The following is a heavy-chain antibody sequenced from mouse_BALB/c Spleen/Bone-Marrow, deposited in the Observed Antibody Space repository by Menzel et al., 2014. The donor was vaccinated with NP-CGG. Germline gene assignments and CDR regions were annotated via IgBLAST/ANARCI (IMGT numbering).Heavy chain of an antibody. J-gene: IGHJ4*01. CDR3: ARGEDYDDYYAMDY. Sequence: VKLMESGPGLVAPSQSLSITCTVSGFSLTGYGFNWVRQPPGKGLEWLGMIWGDRSTDYNSALKSRLSISKDNSKSQVFLKMNSLQTDDTARYYCARGEDYDDYYAMDYWGQGTSVTVSS. D-gene: IGHD2-4*01. CDR1: GFSLTGYG. CDR2: IWGDRST. V-gene: IGHV2-6-7*01.